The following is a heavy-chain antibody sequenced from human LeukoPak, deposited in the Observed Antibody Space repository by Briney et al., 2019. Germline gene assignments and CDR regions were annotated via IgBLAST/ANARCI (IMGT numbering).Heavy chain of an antibody. CDR3: ARAFDDSSGYYLDY. Sequence: RASVKVSCKASGYTFTGYYMHWVRQAPGQGLEWMGWINPNSGGTNYAQKFQGRVTMTRDTSISTAYMELSRLRSDDTAVYYCARAFDDSSGYYLDYWGQGTLVTVSS. J-gene: IGHJ4*02. CDR2: INPNSGGT. V-gene: IGHV1-2*02. D-gene: IGHD3-22*01. CDR1: GYTFTGYY.